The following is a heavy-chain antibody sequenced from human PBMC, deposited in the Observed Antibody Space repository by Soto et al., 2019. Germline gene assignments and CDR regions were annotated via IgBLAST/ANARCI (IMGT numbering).Heavy chain of an antibody. V-gene: IGHV1-18*01. CDR3: ARGRYGDY. J-gene: IGHJ4*02. Sequence: QVHLVQSGAEVKKPGASVKVSCKASGYTFTSYGITWVRQAPGQGLEWMGWISAHNGNTDYAQKLQGRVIVTRDTSTSTAYMDLRSLISDDTAVYYCARGRYGDYWGQGALFTVSS. D-gene: IGHD1-1*01. CDR2: ISAHNGNT. CDR1: GYTFTSYG.